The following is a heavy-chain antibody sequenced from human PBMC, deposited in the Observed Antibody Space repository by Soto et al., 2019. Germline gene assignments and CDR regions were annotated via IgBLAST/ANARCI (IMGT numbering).Heavy chain of an antibody. Sequence: GGSLRLSCAASGFTFSNAWMNWVRQAPGKGLEWVGRIKSKTDGGTTDYAATVKGRFTISRDDSKNTLYLQMNSLKTEDTAVYYCTLLHIVVVVAHDPNDYWGQGTLVTVSS. J-gene: IGHJ4*02. V-gene: IGHV3-15*07. CDR2: IKSKTDGGTT. CDR1: GFTFSNAW. D-gene: IGHD2-15*01. CDR3: TLLHIVVVVAHDPNDY.